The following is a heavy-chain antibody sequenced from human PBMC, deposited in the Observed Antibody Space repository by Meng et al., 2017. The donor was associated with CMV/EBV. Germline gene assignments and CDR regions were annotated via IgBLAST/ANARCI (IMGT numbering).Heavy chain of an antibody. Sequence: GGSLRLSCAASGFTFSSYGVHWVRQAPGKGLEWVAFIRYDGSNKYYADSVKGRFTISRDNSKNTLYLQMNSLRAEDTAVYYCAKVARSTSYYFDYWGQGTLVTVSS. CDR2: IRYDGSNK. D-gene: IGHD2-2*01. CDR1: GFTFSSYG. V-gene: IGHV3-30*02. J-gene: IGHJ4*02. CDR3: AKVARSTSYYFDY.